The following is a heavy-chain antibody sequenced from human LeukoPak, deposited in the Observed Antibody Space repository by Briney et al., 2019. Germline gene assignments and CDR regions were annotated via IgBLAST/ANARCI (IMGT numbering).Heavy chain of an antibody. CDR2: INPSGGST. J-gene: IGHJ6*04. D-gene: IGHD2-15*01. Sequence: ASVKVSCKASGYTFTSYYMHWVRQAPGQGLEWMGIINPSGGSTSYAQKFQGRVTMTRDTSTSTVYMELSSLRSEDTAVYYCARDVHCSGGSRYYYGMDVWGKGTTVTVSS. CDR1: GYTFTSYY. CDR3: ARDVHCSGGSRYYYGMDV. V-gene: IGHV1-46*01.